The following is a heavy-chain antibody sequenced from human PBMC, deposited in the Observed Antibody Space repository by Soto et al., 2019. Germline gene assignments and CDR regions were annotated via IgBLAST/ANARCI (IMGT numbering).Heavy chain of an antibody. CDR1: GFTFSSYA. V-gene: IGHV3-23*01. J-gene: IGHJ4*02. CDR3: AKDLRGYSYGYDY. CDR2: ISGRGGST. D-gene: IGHD5-18*01. Sequence: EVQLLESGGGLVQPGGSLRRSCAASGFTFSSYAMSWVRQAPGKGLEWVSAISGRGGSTYYADSVKGRFTISRDNSKNTLYLQMNSLRAEDTAVYYCAKDLRGYSYGYDYWGQGALVTVSS.